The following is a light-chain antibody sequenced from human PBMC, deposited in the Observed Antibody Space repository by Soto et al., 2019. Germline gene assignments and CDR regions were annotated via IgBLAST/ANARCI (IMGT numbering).Light chain of an antibody. V-gene: IGLV2-14*02. CDR2: EAS. CDR1: SSDVGSYNF. J-gene: IGLJ2*01. CDR3: SSYTAGSSFML. Sequence: QSALTQPASVSGSPEQSITISCTGTSSDVGSYNFVSWYQQDPGTAPKPMIYEASSRPSGVSNRFSGSKSGNTASLTISGVQAADDADYYCSSYTAGSSFMLFGGGTKLTVL.